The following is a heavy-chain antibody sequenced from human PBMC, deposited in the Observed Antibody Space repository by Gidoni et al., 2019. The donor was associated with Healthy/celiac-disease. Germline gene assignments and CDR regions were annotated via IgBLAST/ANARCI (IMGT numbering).Heavy chain of an antibody. CDR3: ASLYSSSWADFDY. CDR2: INSDGSST. Sequence: EVQLVESGGGLVQPGGSLRLSCAASGFTFSSYWMHWVRQAPGKGLVWVSRINSDGSSTSYADSVKGRFTISRDNPKNTLYLQMNSLRAEDTAVYYCASLYSSSWADFDYWGQGTLVTVSS. D-gene: IGHD6-6*01. CDR1: GFTFSSYW. J-gene: IGHJ4*02. V-gene: IGHV3-74*01.